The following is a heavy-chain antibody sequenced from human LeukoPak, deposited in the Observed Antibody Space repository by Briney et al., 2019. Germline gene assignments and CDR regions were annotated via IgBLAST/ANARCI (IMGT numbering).Heavy chain of an antibody. D-gene: IGHD2-2*02. CDR3: ARVGSIVVVPAAIGAFDI. V-gene: IGHV4-4*07. Sequence: KPSETLSLTCTVSGGSISSYYWSWIRQPPGKGLEWIGRIYTSGSTNYNPSLKSRVTMSVDTSKNQFSLKLSSVTAADTAVYYCARVGSIVVVPAAIGAFDIWGQGTMVTVSS. J-gene: IGHJ3*02. CDR2: IYTSGST. CDR1: GGSISSYY.